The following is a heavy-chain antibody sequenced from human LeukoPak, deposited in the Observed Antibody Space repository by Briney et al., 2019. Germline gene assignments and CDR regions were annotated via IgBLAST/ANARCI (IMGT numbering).Heavy chain of an antibody. CDR1: GYSFTSYW. Sequence: GESLKISCKGSGYSFTSYWIAWVRQVPGKGLEYMAIIYPGDSDTRYSPSFQGQVTVSADKSISTAYLQWSSLKASDTAMHYCARQRTDTATYRFDFWGQGTLVTVSS. D-gene: IGHD5-18*01. V-gene: IGHV5-51*01. CDR3: ARQRTDTATYRFDF. CDR2: IYPGDSDT. J-gene: IGHJ4*02.